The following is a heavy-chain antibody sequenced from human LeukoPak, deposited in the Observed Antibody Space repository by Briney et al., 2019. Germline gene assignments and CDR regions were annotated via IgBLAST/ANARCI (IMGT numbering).Heavy chain of an antibody. CDR1: GYTFIDFY. D-gene: IGHD3-3*02. CDR3: ARVRLADERAWAY. CDR2: ITPKSGDT. Sequence: ASVKVSCKASGYTFIDFYIHWVRQTPGQGLEYVGWITPKSGDTYSPQRFQGRVTMTRDASISTAYMELSSLRSDDTAVYFCARVRLADERAWAYWGQGTLVTVSS. J-gene: IGHJ4*02. V-gene: IGHV1-2*02.